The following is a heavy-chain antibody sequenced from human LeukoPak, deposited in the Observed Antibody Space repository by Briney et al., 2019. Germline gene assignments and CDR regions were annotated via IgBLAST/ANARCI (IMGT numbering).Heavy chain of an antibody. Sequence: GASVKVSRKASGYTFTGYYMHWVRQAPGQGLEWMGWINPNSGGTNYAQKFQGRVTMTRDTSISTAYMELSRLRSDDTAVYYCARWAVPGIFGVAAKGSFDYWGQGTLVTVSS. V-gene: IGHV1-2*02. CDR2: INPNSGGT. CDR1: GYTFTGYY. J-gene: IGHJ4*02. D-gene: IGHD3-3*01. CDR3: ARWAVPGIFGVAAKGSFDY.